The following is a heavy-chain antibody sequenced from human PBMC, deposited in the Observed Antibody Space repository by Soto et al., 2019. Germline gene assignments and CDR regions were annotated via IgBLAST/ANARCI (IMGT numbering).Heavy chain of an antibody. Sequence: GESLKISCKGSGYSFTSYWISWVRQMPGKGLEWMGRIDPSDSYTNYSPSFQGHVTISADKSISTAYLQWSSLKASDTAMYYCAIFIAVAGYHYYSYGMDVWGQGTTVTVSS. J-gene: IGHJ6*02. CDR1: GYSFTSYW. CDR2: IDPSDSYT. D-gene: IGHD6-19*01. V-gene: IGHV5-10-1*01. CDR3: AIFIAVAGYHYYSYGMDV.